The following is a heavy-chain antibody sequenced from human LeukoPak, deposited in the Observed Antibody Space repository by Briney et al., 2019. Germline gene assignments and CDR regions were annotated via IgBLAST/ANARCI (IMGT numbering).Heavy chain of an antibody. V-gene: IGHV3-66*01. D-gene: IGHD6-6*01. CDR3: AKDQGGSSFDY. CDR1: GFTVSSNY. CDR2: IYSGGST. Sequence: LTGGSLRLSCAASGFTVSSNYMSWVRQAPGKGLEWVSVIYSGGSTYYADSVKGRFTISRDNSKNTLYLQMNSLRAEDTAVYYCAKDQGGSSFDYWGQGTLVTVSS. J-gene: IGHJ4*02.